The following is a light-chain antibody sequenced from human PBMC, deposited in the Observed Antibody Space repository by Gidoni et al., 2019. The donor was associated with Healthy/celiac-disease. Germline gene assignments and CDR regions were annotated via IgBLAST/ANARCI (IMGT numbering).Light chain of an antibody. CDR3: QQYYSYTLKT. V-gene: IGKV1-8*01. Sequence: AIRITQSPSSLSASTGDRVTITCRASQGISSYLAWYEQKPGKAPKLLIYAASTLQSGVPSRFSGSGSGTDFTLTISCLQSEDFATYYCQQYYSYTLKTFGQGTKVEIK. CDR1: QGISSY. J-gene: IGKJ1*01. CDR2: AAS.